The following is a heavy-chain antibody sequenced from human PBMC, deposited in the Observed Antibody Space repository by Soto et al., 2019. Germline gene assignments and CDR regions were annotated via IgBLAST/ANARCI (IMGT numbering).Heavy chain of an antibody. CDR2: IKEDGSEK. Sequence: EVQVVASGGGLVQPGGSLRLSCAASGFTFGRFWMTWVRQAPGKGLEWVANIKEDGSEKYYVDSVKGRFTISRDNANNSLYLQMSGLRAEDTVVYYCAAAYGLDVWGHGTTVTV. V-gene: IGHV3-7*01. CDR3: AAAYGLDV. J-gene: IGHJ6*02. CDR1: GFTFGRFW. D-gene: IGHD6-13*01.